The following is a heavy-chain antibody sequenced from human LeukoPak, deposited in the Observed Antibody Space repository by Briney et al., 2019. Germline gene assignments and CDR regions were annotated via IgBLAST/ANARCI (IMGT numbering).Heavy chain of an antibody. V-gene: IGHV4-39*01. D-gene: IGHD6-19*01. CDR2: NSYSGST. CDR1: GGSISSSSHH. J-gene: IGHJ4*02. Sequence: PSGTLSLTCTVSGGSISSSSHHWGWTRPPPGKGLEGIGTNSYSGSTYYNPSLKSLIIISVDMSKNPFSLKMSSVTAADTAVYYCARIRSSGWSRGNHFDSWSQGNLVTVSS. CDR3: ARIRSSGWSRGNHFDS.